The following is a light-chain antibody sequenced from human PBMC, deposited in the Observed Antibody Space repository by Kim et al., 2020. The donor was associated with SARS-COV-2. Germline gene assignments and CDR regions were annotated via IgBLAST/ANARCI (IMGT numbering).Light chain of an antibody. J-gene: IGLJ1*01. CDR3: NSYTSSRTYV. V-gene: IGLV2-14*01. CDR1: SSDVGVYNY. Sequence: QSALTQPASVSGSPGQSITISCTGTSSDVGVYNYVSWYQQHPGKAPKLMIYDVSKRPSGVSNRFSGSKSGNTASLTISGLQAEDEADYYCNSYTSSRTYVFGTGNKVTV. CDR2: DVS.